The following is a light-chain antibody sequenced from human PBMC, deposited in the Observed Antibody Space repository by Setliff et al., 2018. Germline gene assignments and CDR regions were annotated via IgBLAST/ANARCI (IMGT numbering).Light chain of an antibody. J-gene: IGLJ1*01. CDR2: EVT. CDR3: SSYTGSDTIV. Sequence: QSALTQPVSVSASPGQSISISCSGTRSDVGAYDYVSWYQQHPGKAPKVLIYEVTNRPSGVSDRFSGSKSGNTASLSISGLQAEDEADYYCSSYTGSDTIVFGTGTRSPS. V-gene: IGLV2-14*03. CDR1: RSDVGAYDY.